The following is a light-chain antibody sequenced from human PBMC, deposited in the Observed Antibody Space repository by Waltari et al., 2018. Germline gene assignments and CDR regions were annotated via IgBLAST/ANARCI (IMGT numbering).Light chain of an antibody. CDR3: QQRSNWPPMYT. CDR1: QSVSSY. CDR2: GAS. J-gene: IGKJ2*01. V-gene: IGKV3-11*01. Sequence: EIVLTQSPATLSLSPGVRATLSCRASQSVSSYLAWYQQKPGQAPRLLIYGASNRATGIPARFSGSGSGTDFTLTISSLEPEDCAVYYCQQRSNWPPMYTFGQGTKLEIK.